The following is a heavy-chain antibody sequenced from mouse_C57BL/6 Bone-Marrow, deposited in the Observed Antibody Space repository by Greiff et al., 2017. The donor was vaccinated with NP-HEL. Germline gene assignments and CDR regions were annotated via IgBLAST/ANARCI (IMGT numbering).Heavy chain of an antibody. V-gene: IGHV5-6*01. CDR3: ATYYYYGDY. Sequence: VQLKESGGDLVKPGGSLKLSCAASGFTFSSYGMSWVRQTPDKRLEWVATISSGGSYTYYPDSVKGRFTISRDNAKNTLYLQMSSLKSEDTAMYYCATYYYYGDYWGQGTTLTVSS. CDR2: ISSGGSYT. J-gene: IGHJ2*01. D-gene: IGHD1-1*01. CDR1: GFTFSSYG.